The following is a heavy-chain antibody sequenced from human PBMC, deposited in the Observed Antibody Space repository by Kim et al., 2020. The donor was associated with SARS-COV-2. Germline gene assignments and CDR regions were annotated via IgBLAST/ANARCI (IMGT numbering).Heavy chain of an antibody. CDR1: GFTFSSYG. V-gene: IGHV3-33*01. CDR3: ARDRSVGFYFDY. Sequence: GGSLRLSCAASGFTFSSYGMHWVRQAPGKGLEWVAVIWYDGSNKYYADSVKGRFTISRDNSKNTLYLQMNSLRAEDTAVYYCARDRSVGFYFDYWGQGTLVTVSS. D-gene: IGHD3-10*01. CDR2: IWYDGSNK. J-gene: IGHJ4*02.